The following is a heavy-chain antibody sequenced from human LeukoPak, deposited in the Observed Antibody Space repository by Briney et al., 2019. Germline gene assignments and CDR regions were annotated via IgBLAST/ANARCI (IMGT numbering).Heavy chain of an antibody. Sequence: GGSLRLSCAASGFTFSSYAMSWVRQAPGKGLEGASAISGSGGSTYYADSVKGRFTISRDNSKNTLYLQMNSLRAEDTAVYYCAKDCSSTSCYDAFDIWGQGTMVTVSS. V-gene: IGHV3-23*01. CDR2: ISGSGGST. CDR3: AKDCSSTSCYDAFDI. CDR1: GFTFSSYA. D-gene: IGHD2-2*01. J-gene: IGHJ3*02.